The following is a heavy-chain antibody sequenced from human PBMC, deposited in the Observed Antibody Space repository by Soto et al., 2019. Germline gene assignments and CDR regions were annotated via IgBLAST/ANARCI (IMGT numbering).Heavy chain of an antibody. V-gene: IGHV4-4*07. CDR2: ISARGRT. Sequence: QVQLQESGPGLVKPSETLSLTCTVSGDSISNFYWSWIRQPTGKGLESLGRISARGRTTYNPSLQSRVAMSLDTSKNQFSLRLTSLSAADTAVYFWERGMGRYFDLWGRGTQVAVCS. D-gene: IGHD2-8*01. CDR3: ERGMGRYFDL. CDR1: GDSISNFY. J-gene: IGHJ2*01.